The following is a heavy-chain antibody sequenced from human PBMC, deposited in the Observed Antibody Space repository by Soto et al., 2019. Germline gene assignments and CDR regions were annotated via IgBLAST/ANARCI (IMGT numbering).Heavy chain of an antibody. J-gene: IGHJ4*02. V-gene: IGHV4-34*01. Sequence: QVQLQHWGAGLLKPSETLSLTCAVYGGSFSGYYWSWIRQPPGKGLEWIGEINHSGSTNYNPSLKSRVTISVDTSKNQFSLKLSSVTAADTAVYYCARGLFYCSGGSCYSDGDYVFDYWGQGTLVTVSS. CDR3: ARGLFYCSGGSCYSDGDYVFDY. D-gene: IGHD2-15*01. CDR2: INHSGST. CDR1: GGSFSGYY.